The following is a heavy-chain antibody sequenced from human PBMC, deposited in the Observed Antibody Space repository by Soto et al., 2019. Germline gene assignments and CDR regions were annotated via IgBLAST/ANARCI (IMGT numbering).Heavy chain of an antibody. J-gene: IGHJ5*02. CDR1: GDSFSSYA. Sequence: SVKVSCKTSGDSFSSYAISWVRQAPGQGLEWVGGIFPIFRTGNYAPKFQGRVTITADESTSTAYMELSSLRSEDTAVYYCARGRGAIMFFGVPLSGVKSNWFDPWGQGTLVTVSS. V-gene: IGHV1-69*13. D-gene: IGHD3-3*01. CDR3: ARGRGAIMFFGVPLSGVKSNWFDP. CDR2: IFPIFRTG.